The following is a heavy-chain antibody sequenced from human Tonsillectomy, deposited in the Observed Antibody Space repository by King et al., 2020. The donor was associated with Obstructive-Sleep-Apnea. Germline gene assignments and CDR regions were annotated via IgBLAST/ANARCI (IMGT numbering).Heavy chain of an antibody. CDR3: ARAGPSITIFGVVIGSLGVDY. Sequence: GQLVQSGAEVKKPGASVKVSCKASGYTFTGYYMHWVRQAPGQGLEWMGWINPNSGGTNYAQKFQGWVTMTRDTSISTAYMELSRLRSDDTAVYYCARAGPSITIFGVVIGSLGVDYWGQGTLVTVSS. V-gene: IGHV1-2*04. CDR1: GYTFTGYY. D-gene: IGHD3-3*01. J-gene: IGHJ4*02. CDR2: INPNSGGT.